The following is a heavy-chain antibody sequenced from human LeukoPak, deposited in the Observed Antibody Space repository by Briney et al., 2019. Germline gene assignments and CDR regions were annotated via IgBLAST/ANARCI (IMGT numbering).Heavy chain of an antibody. CDR3: AKDGDTSYKMLCYFDL. D-gene: IGHD3-16*01. V-gene: IGHV3-7*03. CDR1: GFTFSSYW. J-gene: IGHJ2*01. Sequence: GGSLRLSCAASGFTFSSYWMSWVRQAPGKGLEWVANIKQDGSEKYYVDSVKGRFTISRDNAKNSLYLQMNSVTAEDTALYYCAKDGDTSYKMLCYFDLWGRGTLVTVSS. CDR2: IKQDGSEK.